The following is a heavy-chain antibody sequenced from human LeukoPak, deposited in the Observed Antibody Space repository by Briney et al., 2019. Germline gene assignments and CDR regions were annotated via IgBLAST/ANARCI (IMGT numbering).Heavy chain of an antibody. Sequence: GGSLRLSCVASGFTLSSHNINWVRQAPGKGLEWASHISSSGSITYYGDSVKGRITISRDNAKNSLYLQMNSLRDEDTAVYYCARDHPNYYDSSGLWGQGTLVTVSS. J-gene: IGHJ4*02. CDR3: ARDHPNYYDSSGL. D-gene: IGHD3-22*01. CDR1: GFTLSSHN. CDR2: ISSSGSIT. V-gene: IGHV3-48*02.